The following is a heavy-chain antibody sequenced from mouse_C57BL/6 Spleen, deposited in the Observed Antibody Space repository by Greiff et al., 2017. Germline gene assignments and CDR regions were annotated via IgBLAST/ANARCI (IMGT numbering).Heavy chain of an antibody. CDR1: GYSITSGYY. CDR2: ISYDGSN. J-gene: IGHJ3*01. CDR3: ASGTGSFAY. Sequence: VQLQQSGPGLVKPSQSLSLTCSVTGYSITSGYYWNWIRQFPGNKLEWMGYISYDGSNNYNPSLKNRISITRDTSKNQFFLKLNSVTTEDTATYYCASGTGSFAYWGQGTLVTVSA. V-gene: IGHV3-6*01. D-gene: IGHD4-1*01.